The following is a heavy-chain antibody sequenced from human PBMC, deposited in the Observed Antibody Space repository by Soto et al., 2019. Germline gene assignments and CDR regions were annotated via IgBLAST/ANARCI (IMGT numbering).Heavy chain of an antibody. CDR1: GGSFIGYY. CDR3: ARAAPRYCSGGSCYSGRYY. J-gene: IGHJ4*02. CDR2: INHSGST. V-gene: IGHV4-34*01. Sequence: SETLSLTCAVYGGSFIGYYWSWILQPPGKGLEWIGEINHSGSTNYNPSLKSRVTISVDTSKNQFSLKLSSVTAADTAVYYCARAAPRYCSGGSCYSGRYYWGQGTLVTVSS. D-gene: IGHD2-15*01.